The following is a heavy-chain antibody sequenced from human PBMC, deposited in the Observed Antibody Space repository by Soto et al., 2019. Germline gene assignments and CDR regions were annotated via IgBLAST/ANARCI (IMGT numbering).Heavy chain of an antibody. CDR1: GYTFTSYY. D-gene: IGHD2-2*01. Sequence: ASVKVSCKASGYTFTSYYMHWVRQAPGQGLEWMGIINPSGGSTSYAQKFQGRVTMTRDTSTSTVYMELSGLRSEDTAMYYCARGGRVRYCSSTSCYELPAPLLYTDVWGKGTTVTVSS. CDR2: INPSGGST. CDR3: ARGGRVRYCSSTSCYELPAPLLYTDV. V-gene: IGHV1-46*03. J-gene: IGHJ6*04.